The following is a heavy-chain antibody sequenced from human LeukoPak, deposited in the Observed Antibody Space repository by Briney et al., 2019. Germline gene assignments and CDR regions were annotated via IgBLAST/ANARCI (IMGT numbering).Heavy chain of an antibody. Sequence: PGGSLRLSCAASGFTFDDYAMHWVRQAPGKGLEWVSGISWNSGSIGYADSVKGRFTISRDNAKNSLYLQMNSLRAEDTAVYYCVTIAAAGDFDYWGQGTLVTVSS. J-gene: IGHJ4*02. CDR1: GFTFDDYA. D-gene: IGHD6-13*01. V-gene: IGHV3-9*01. CDR3: VTIAAAGDFDY. CDR2: ISWNSGSI.